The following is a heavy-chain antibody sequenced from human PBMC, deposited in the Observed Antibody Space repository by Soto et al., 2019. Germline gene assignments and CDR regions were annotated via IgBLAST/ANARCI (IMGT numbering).Heavy chain of an antibody. D-gene: IGHD6-13*01. CDR1: GFTFSSYA. Sequence: PGGSLRLSCVTSGFTFSSYAMNWVRQAPGRGLEWVAVIWHDGTHIYYADSMKGRFTISRDNSKNTLYLQMNSLRADDTAVYYCAKMYGSSWSFDYRGQGTPVTVSS. CDR2: IWHDGTHI. V-gene: IGHV3-33*06. J-gene: IGHJ4*02. CDR3: AKMYGSSWSFDY.